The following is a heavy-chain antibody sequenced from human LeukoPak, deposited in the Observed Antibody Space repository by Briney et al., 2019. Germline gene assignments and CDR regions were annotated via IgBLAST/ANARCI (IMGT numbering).Heavy chain of an antibody. CDR2: IHHSGST. D-gene: IGHD1-1*01. CDR3: ARRRAERGFYFFDS. Sequence: LRLSCAASGFTFSSYGMHWVRQAPGKGLEWIGIIHHSGSTSYNPSLPSRVTISVDTSKNQFSLTLSSVTAADTAVYYCARRRAERGFYFFDSWGQGILVTVSS. CDR1: GFTFSSYG. V-gene: IGHV4-38-2*01. J-gene: IGHJ4*02.